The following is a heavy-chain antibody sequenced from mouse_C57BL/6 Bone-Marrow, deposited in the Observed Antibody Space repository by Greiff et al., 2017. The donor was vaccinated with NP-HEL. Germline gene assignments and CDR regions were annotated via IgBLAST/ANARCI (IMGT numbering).Heavy chain of an antibody. V-gene: IGHV1-63*01. D-gene: IGHD1-1*01. CDR3: ARKGSSYGYFDV. J-gene: IGHJ1*03. Sequence: VKLVESGAELVRPGTSVKMSCKASGYTFTNYWIGWAKQRPGHGLEWIGDIYPGGGYTNYNEKFKGKATLTADKSSSTAYMQFSSLTSEDSAIYYCARKGSSYGYFDVWGTGTTVTVSS. CDR1: GYTFTNYW. CDR2: IYPGGGYT.